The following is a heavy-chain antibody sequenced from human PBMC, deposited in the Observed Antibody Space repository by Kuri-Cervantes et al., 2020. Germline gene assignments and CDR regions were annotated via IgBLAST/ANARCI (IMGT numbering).Heavy chain of an antibody. V-gene: IGHV3-30-3*01. D-gene: IGHD1-26*01. Sequence: LSLTCAVSGGSISSSNWWSWVRQAPGKGLEWVAVISYDGSNKYYADSVKGRFTISRDNSKNTLYLQMNSLRAEDTAVYYCASIVWELQSLDYWGQGNLVTVSS. J-gene: IGHJ4*02. CDR3: ASIVWELQSLDY. CDR2: ISYDGSNK. CDR1: GGSISSSN.